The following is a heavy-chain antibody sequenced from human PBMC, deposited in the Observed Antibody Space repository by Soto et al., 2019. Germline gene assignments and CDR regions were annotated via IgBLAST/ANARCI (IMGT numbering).Heavy chain of an antibody. Sequence: QVQLVQSGAEVKKPGASVKVSCKASGYTFTGYYMHWVRQAPGQGLEWMGWINPNSGGTNYAQKFQGWVTMTRETSISTAYMELSRLRSADTAVYYCARDGRRTSWYYDFCSGYPHFDYGGQETLATVSS. J-gene: IGHJ4*02. V-gene: IGHV1-2*04. D-gene: IGHD3-3*01. CDR2: INPNSGGT. CDR3: ARDGRRTSWYYDFCSGYPHFDY. CDR1: GYTFTGYY.